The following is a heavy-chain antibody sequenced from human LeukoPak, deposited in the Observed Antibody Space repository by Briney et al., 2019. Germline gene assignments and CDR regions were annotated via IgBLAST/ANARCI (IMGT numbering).Heavy chain of an antibody. CDR3: ARHSGLRSPFDP. CDR1: GSSISSSTYY. J-gene: IGHJ5*02. Sequence: SETLSLTCTVPGSSISSSTYYWGWIRQPPGKGLEWIGSIFYNGNTYYSPSLKSRVTISVDTSKNQFSLKLSSVTAADTAIYYCARHSGLRSPFDPWGQGTLVTVSS. V-gene: IGHV4-39*01. CDR2: IFYNGNT. D-gene: IGHD3-3*01.